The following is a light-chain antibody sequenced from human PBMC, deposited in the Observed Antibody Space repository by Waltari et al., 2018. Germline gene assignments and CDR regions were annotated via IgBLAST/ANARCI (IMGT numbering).Light chain of an antibody. CDR3: QQYYSVPYT. CDR2: WAS. V-gene: IGKV4-1*01. CDR1: QSVLYSSNNKNY. Sequence: DIVMTQSPDSLAVSLGERATINCKSSQSVLYSSNNKNYLAWYQQKPGQPPNLLIYWASTRESGVPARFSGSGSATDFTLTISSLQAEDVAVYFCQQYYSVPYTFGQGTKLEIK. J-gene: IGKJ2*01.